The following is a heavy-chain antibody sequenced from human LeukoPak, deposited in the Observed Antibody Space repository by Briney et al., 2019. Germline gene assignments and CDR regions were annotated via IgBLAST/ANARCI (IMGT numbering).Heavy chain of an antibody. Sequence: PSETLSLTCAVYGGSFSGYYWSWIRQPPGKGLEWIGEINHSGSTNYNPSLKSRVTISVDTSKNQFSLKLSSVTAADTAVYYCASGGSGSYYGHDYWGQGTLVTVSS. CDR2: INHSGST. D-gene: IGHD3-10*01. V-gene: IGHV4-34*01. CDR1: GGSFSGYY. CDR3: ASGGSGSYYGHDY. J-gene: IGHJ4*02.